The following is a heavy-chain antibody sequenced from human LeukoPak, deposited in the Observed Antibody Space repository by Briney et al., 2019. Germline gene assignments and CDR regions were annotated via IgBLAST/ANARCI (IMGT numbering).Heavy chain of an antibody. Sequence: ASVKVTCKASGYTFTCYYMHWVRQAPGQGLEWMGWINPNSGGTNYAQKFQGRVTMTRDTSISTAYMELSRLRSDDTAVYYCARGPSYYGSGSYSEEFDYWGQGTLVTVSS. CDR1: GYTFTCYY. CDR2: INPNSGGT. CDR3: ARGPSYYGSGSYSEEFDY. J-gene: IGHJ4*02. V-gene: IGHV1-2*02. D-gene: IGHD3-10*01.